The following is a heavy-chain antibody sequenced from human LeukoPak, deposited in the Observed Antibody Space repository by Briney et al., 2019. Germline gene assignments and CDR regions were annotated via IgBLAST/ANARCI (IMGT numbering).Heavy chain of an antibody. V-gene: IGHV1-46*01. CDR1: GYTFTRYY. Sequence: GASVKVSCKTSGYTFTRYYIHWVRQAPGQGLEWMGIINPSGGPANYAQKNQGRVTMTRDTSTSTVYMELNSLKSEDTAVDYCARGPPTTMTNRYFGLFDPWGQGTSVTVSS. D-gene: IGHD3-9*01. J-gene: IGHJ5*02. CDR3: ARGPPTTMTNRYFGLFDP. CDR2: INPSGGPA.